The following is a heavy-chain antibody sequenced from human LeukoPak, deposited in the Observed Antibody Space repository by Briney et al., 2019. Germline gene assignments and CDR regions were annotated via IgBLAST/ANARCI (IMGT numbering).Heavy chain of an antibody. J-gene: IGHJ4*02. CDR1: GYTFTSYY. D-gene: IGHD3-16*01. Sequence: ASVKVSCKASGYTFTSYYMHWVRQAPGQGLEWVGIINPSGGSTSYAQKFQGRVTMTRDTSTSTVYMELSSLRSEDTAVYYCARFTPRTNFDYWGQGTLVTVSS. V-gene: IGHV1-46*01. CDR3: ARFTPRTNFDY. CDR2: INPSGGST.